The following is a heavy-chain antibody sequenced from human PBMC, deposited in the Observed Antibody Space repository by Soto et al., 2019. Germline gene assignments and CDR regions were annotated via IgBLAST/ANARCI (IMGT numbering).Heavy chain of an antibody. V-gene: IGHV4-4*02. CDR1: GGSISSSNW. CDR2: IYHSGST. Sequence: QVQLQESGPGLVKPSGTLSLTCAVSGGSISSSNWWSWVRQPPGKGLEWIGEIYHSGSTNYNPSLKRRVNISVDKSKNQFSLQLSSVTAADTAVYYCARVISIFGVVIPFDYWGQGTLVTVSS. CDR3: ARVISIFGVVIPFDY. D-gene: IGHD3-3*01. J-gene: IGHJ4*02.